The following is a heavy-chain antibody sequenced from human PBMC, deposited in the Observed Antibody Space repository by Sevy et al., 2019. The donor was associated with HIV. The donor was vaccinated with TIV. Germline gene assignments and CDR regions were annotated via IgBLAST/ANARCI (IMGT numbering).Heavy chain of an antibody. CDR2: ISYDGSKK. V-gene: IGHV3-30*03. CDR3: ARDDEPDYYYFDMDV. CDR1: GFTFSDYG. J-gene: IGHJ6*02. Sequence: GGSLRLSCAASGFTFSDYGMHWVRQAPGKGLEWVAVISYDGSKKHYVDSVKGRFSVSRDNSKNTLFLQMNRLRVEDTAVYYCARDDEPDYYYFDMDVWGQGTTVTVSS.